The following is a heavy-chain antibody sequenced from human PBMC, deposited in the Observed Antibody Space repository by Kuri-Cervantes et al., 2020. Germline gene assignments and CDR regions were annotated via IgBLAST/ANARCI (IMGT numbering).Heavy chain of an antibody. CDR3: AKVSDSSGYYFYLDAFDI. Sequence: LSLTCAASGFTFDDYAMHWVRQAPGKGLEWVSGISWNSGSIGYADSVKGRFIISRDNAKNSLYLQMNSLRAEDTALYYCAKVSDSSGYYFYLDAFDIWGQGTMVTVSS. V-gene: IGHV3-9*01. CDR2: ISWNSGSI. CDR1: GFTFDDYA. D-gene: IGHD3-22*01. J-gene: IGHJ3*02.